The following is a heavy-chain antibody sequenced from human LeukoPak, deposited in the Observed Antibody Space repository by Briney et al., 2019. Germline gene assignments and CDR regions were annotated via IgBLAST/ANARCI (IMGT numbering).Heavy chain of an antibody. CDR2: VSSSSSYI. V-gene: IGHV3-21*01. CDR3: ARARKVVVVAGWGAPDY. D-gene: IGHD2-15*01. Sequence: PGGSLRLSCAAPGFTFSSYSMNWVRQAPGKGLEWVSSVSSSSSYIYYADSVRGRFTISRDNAKNSLYLQMNSLRAEDTAVYYCARARKVVVVAGWGAPDYWGQGTLVTVSS. CDR1: GFTFSSYS. J-gene: IGHJ4*02.